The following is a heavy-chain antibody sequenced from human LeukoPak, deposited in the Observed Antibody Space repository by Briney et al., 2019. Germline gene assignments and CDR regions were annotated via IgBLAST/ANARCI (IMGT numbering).Heavy chain of an antibody. CDR3: ASGSYAYYYMDV. D-gene: IGHD1-26*01. V-gene: IGHV4-4*02. J-gene: IGHJ6*03. CDR2: IYHSGST. Sequence: SETLSLTCAVSGGSIRSSNWWSWVRQPPGKGLEWIREIYHSGSTNYNPSLKSRVTISVDTSKNQFSLKLSSVTAADTAVYYCASGSYAYYYMDVWGKGTTVTVSS. CDR1: GGSIRSSNW.